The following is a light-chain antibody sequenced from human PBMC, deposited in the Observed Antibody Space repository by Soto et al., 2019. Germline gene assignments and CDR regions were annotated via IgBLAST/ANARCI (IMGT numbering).Light chain of an antibody. CDR3: QQYGSSPQT. CDR1: QSVSSSY. CDR2: GAS. J-gene: IGKJ1*01. Sequence: EIVLTQSPGTLSLSPGERATLSCRASQSVSSSYLAWYQQKPGQAPRLLIYGASSRATGIPDRFSSSGSGTAFTLTISRLEPADFGVYYCQQYGSSPQTFGQGTKVEIK. V-gene: IGKV3-20*01.